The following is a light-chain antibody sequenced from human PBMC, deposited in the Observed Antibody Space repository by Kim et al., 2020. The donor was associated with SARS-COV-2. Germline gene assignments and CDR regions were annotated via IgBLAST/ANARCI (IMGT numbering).Light chain of an antibody. CDR1: SSDVGGYNY. CDR2: AVS. J-gene: IGLJ1*01. V-gene: IGLV2-14*03. Sequence: GHSITHSCTGTSSDVGGYNYVSWYQQHPAKAPKLILYAVSTRPSWISYRFSGSKYGNTASLTISGLQAEDEADYYCSSYTASSTLVFGTGTKVTVL. CDR3: SSYTASSTLV.